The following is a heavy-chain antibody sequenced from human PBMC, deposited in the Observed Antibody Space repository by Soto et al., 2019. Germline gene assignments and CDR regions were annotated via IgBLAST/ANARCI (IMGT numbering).Heavy chain of an antibody. CDR2: IIPIFGTA. Sequence: VQLVQSGAEVKQPGSSVKVSCKASGGTFSSYAISWVRQAPGQGLEWMGGIIPIFGTANYAQKFQGRVTITADESTSKAYQERGRLRSEDTGVYYWARLITKSTGMATNWFDPWGQGTLVTVSS. CDR3: ARLITKSTGMATNWFDP. V-gene: IGHV1-69*01. J-gene: IGHJ5*02. D-gene: IGHD5-12*01. CDR1: GGTFSSYA.